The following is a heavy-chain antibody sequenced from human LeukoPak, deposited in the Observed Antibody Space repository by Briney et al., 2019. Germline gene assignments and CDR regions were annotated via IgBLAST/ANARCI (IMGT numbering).Heavy chain of an antibody. D-gene: IGHD2-15*01. CDR3: ARAECSGGSCSNYYFDY. V-gene: IGHV1-8*02. J-gene: IGHJ4*02. CDR1: GYTFSSYV. CDR2: MKPNSGNT. Sequence: ASVKVSCKASGYTFSSYVINWVRQATGQELEGMGWMKPNSGNTGYAQKFQGRVNITWNTSIRTAYMELSSLRSEDTAVYYCARAECSGGSCSNYYFDYWGQGTMVTVCS.